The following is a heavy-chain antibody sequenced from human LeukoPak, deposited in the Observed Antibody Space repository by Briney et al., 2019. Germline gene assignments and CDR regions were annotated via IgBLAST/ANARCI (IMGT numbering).Heavy chain of an antibody. CDR2: IYYSGST. CDR3: ARVKLGCSSTSCYASYFDY. J-gene: IGHJ4*02. CDR1: GGSISSSSYY. V-gene: IGHV4-39*07. Sequence: SSETLSLTCTVSGGSISSSSYYWGWIRQPPGKGLEWIGSIYYSGSTYYNPSLKSRVTISVDTSKNQFSLKLSSVTAADTAVYYCARVKLGCSSTSCYASYFDYWGQGTLVTVSS. D-gene: IGHD2-2*01.